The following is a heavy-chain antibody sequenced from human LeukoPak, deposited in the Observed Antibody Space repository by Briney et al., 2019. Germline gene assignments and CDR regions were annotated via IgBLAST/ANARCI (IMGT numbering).Heavy chain of an antibody. D-gene: IGHD2-2*01. CDR2: IYYSGST. V-gene: IGHV4-39*01. Sequence: SETLSLTCTVSGGSISSSSYYWGWIRQPPGKGLEWIGSIYYSGSTYYNPSLKSRVTISVDTSKNQFSLKLSSVTAADTAVYYCASWGWGDIVVVPAATDAFDIRGQGTMVTVSS. CDR3: ASWGWGDIVVVPAATDAFDI. J-gene: IGHJ3*02. CDR1: GGSISSSSYY.